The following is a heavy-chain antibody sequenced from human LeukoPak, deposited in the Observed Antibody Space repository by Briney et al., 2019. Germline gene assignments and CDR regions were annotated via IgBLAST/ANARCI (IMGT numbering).Heavy chain of an antibody. CDR3: ATTNWNYGGDAFDI. J-gene: IGHJ3*02. D-gene: IGHD1-7*01. CDR2: IYYSGST. Sequence: SETLSLTCAVYGGSFSGYYWSWIRQPPGKGLEWIGYIYYSGSTNYNPSLKSRVTISVDTSKNQFSLKLSSVTAADTAVYYCATTNWNYGGDAFDIWGQGTMVTVSS. V-gene: IGHV4-59*01. CDR1: GGSFSGYY.